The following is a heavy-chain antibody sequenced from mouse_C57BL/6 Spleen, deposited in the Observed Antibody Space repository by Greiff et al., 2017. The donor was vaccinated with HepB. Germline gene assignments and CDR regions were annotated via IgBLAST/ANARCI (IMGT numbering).Heavy chain of an antibody. D-gene: IGHD1-3*01. CDR2: ISDGGSYT. Sequence: EVQWVESGGGLVKPGGSLKLSCAASGFTFSSYAMSWVRQTPEKRLEWVATISDGGSYTYYPDNVKGRFTISRDNAKNNLYLPMSHLKSDDTARYYCARESGVYYAMDYWGQGTSVTVSS. CDR3: ARESGVYYAMDY. CDR1: GFTFSSYA. V-gene: IGHV5-4*01. J-gene: IGHJ4*01.